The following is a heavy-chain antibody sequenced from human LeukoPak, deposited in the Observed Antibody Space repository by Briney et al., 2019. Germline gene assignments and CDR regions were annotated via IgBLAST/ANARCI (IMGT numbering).Heavy chain of an antibody. J-gene: IGHJ4*02. Sequence: GASVKVTCKASGYTFTSYAMNWVRQAPGQGLEWMGWINTNTGNPTYAQGLTGRFVFSLDTSVSTAYLQISSLKAEDTAVYYCARRGVAVAGIGVDYWGQGTLVTVSS. CDR2: INTNTGNP. V-gene: IGHV7-4-1*02. CDR1: GYTFTSYA. D-gene: IGHD6-19*01. CDR3: ARRGVAVAGIGVDY.